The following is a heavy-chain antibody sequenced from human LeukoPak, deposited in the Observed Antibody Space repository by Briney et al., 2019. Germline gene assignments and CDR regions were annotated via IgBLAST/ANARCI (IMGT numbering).Heavy chain of an antibody. Sequence: GGSLRLSCAASGFTFSSYSMNWARQAPGKGLEWVSSISSSSSYIYYADSVKGRFTISRDNAKNSLYLQMNSLRAEDTAVYYCARDRVAAAAEFDYWGQGTLVTVSS. CDR2: ISSSSSYI. V-gene: IGHV3-21*01. J-gene: IGHJ4*02. CDR3: ARDRVAAAAEFDY. CDR1: GFTFSSYS. D-gene: IGHD6-13*01.